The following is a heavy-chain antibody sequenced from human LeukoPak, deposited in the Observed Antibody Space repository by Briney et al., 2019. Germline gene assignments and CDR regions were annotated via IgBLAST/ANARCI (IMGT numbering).Heavy chain of an antibody. CDR2: INAYNGNT. V-gene: IGHV1-18*04. CDR3: ARDYNGNVDY. CDR1: GYIFTSYG. D-gene: IGHD1-1*01. Sequence: ASVKVSCKASGYIFTSYGISWVRPAPGQGLEWMGWINAYNGNTNYAQKLQGRVTMTTDTSTSTAYMELRSPRSDDTAVYYCARDYNGNVDYWGQGTLVTVSS. J-gene: IGHJ4*02.